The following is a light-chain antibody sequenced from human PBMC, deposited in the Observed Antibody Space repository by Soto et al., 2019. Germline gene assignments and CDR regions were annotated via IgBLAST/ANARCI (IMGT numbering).Light chain of an antibody. CDR1: QSIGNW. CDR3: QQYNSYSWT. J-gene: IGKJ1*01. Sequence: DIQMTQSPSTLSASVGDSVTITCRASQSIGNWLAWYQQKPGKSPKLLIYLASNLDTGVPTRFSGSGSGTDFTLTISSLQPDDFATYYCQQYNSYSWTFGQGTKVDIK. V-gene: IGKV1-5*03. CDR2: LAS.